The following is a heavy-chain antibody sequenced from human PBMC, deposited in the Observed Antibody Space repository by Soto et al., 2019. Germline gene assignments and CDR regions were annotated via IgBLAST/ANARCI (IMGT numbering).Heavy chain of an antibody. D-gene: IGHD4-17*01. V-gene: IGHV3-9*01. Sequence: EVQLVESGGGLVQPGRSVRLSCAASGFTFDDYAMHWVRQAPGKGLEWVSGISWNSGSIGYADSVKGRFTISRDNAKNSLYLQMNSLRAEDTALYYCAKDIRDRGPYGGMDVWGQGTTVTVSS. J-gene: IGHJ6*02. CDR2: ISWNSGSI. CDR3: AKDIRDRGPYGGMDV. CDR1: GFTFDDYA.